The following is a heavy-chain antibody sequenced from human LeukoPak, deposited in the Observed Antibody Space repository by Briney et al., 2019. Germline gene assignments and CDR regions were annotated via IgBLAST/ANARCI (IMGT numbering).Heavy chain of an antibody. CDR3: ARDQSGGYSGFDPRD. Sequence: GRSLRLSCAASGLIFSGFGIHWVRQAPGEGLEWVTLIMYDGSNKYYVDSVKGRFTISRDNSKNTVYLQMDSLRAEDTAVYYCARDQSGGYSGFDPRDWGQGALVTVSS. CDR2: IMYDGSNK. CDR1: GLIFSGFG. D-gene: IGHD5-12*01. V-gene: IGHV3-33*01. J-gene: IGHJ4*02.